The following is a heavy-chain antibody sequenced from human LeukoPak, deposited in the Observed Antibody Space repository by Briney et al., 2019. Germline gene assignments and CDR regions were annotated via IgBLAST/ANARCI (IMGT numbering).Heavy chain of an antibody. V-gene: IGHV3-48*01. J-gene: IGHJ4*02. CDR1: GFTFNSYS. Sequence: GGSLRLSCAASGFTFNSYSMNWVRQAPGKGLEWLSYISTSSSAIHYADSVKGRFTISRDNSKNTLYLQMNSLRAEDTAVYFCAKDLISMAARPYFDYWGQGTLVTVSS. D-gene: IGHD6-6*01. CDR2: ISTSSSAI. CDR3: AKDLISMAARPYFDY.